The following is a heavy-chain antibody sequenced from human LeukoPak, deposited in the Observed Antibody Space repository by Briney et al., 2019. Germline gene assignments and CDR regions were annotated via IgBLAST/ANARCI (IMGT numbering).Heavy chain of an antibody. J-gene: IGHJ4*02. V-gene: IGHV3-15*01. D-gene: IGHD2-21*02. CDR1: GFTFTSAW. CDR2: IKSKTDGGAV. CDR3: TTSNIVVVTTTYFDH. Sequence: GGSLRLSCGASGFTFTSAWMNWVRQAPGKGLEWVGRIKSKTDGGAVHYAASVKGRFTISRDDSENTLYQQMNSLKTEDTAVYYCTTSNIVVVTTTYFDHWGQGTLVTVSS.